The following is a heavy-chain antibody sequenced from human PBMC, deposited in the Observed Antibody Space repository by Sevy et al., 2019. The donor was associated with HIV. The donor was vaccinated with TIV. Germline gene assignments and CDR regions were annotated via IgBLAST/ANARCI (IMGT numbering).Heavy chain of an antibody. J-gene: IGHJ6*02. Sequence: GGSLRLSCAASGFTFSSYWMHWVRQAPGKGLVWVSRINSDGSSTSYADSVKGRFTISRDNAKNTLYLQMNSLRAEDTAVYYCAGERQERRTTYYCDMDVWGQGTTVTVSS. V-gene: IGHV3-74*01. D-gene: IGHD1-1*01. CDR2: INSDGSST. CDR1: GFTFSSYW. CDR3: AGERQERRTTYYCDMDV.